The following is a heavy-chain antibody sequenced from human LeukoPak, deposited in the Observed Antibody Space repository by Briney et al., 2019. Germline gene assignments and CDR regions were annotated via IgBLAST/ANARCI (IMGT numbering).Heavy chain of an antibody. CDR3: AKDRYFDY. V-gene: IGHV3-23*01. CDR1: GGSFSGYY. CDR2: ISGSGGST. J-gene: IGHJ4*02. Sequence: ETLSLTCAVYGGSFSGYYWSWIRQPPGKGLEWVSAISGSGGSTYYADSVKGRFTISRDNSKNTLYLQMNSLRAEDTAVYYCAKDRYFDYWGQGTLVTVSS.